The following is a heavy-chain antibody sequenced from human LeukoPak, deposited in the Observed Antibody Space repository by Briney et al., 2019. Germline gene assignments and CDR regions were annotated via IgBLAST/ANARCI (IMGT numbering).Heavy chain of an antibody. V-gene: IGHV3-30*03. J-gene: IGHJ6*03. D-gene: IGHD6-6*01. CDR1: GFTFSSYG. CDR2: ISYDGTNN. CDR3: ARAHLSSSSTDYMDV. Sequence: GRSLRLSCAASGFTFSSYGMHWVRQAPGKGLEWVAIISYDGTNNYYADSVKGRFTISRDNSKNTLYLQMNSLRAEDTAMYYCARAHLSSSSTDYMDVWGKGTTVTVSS.